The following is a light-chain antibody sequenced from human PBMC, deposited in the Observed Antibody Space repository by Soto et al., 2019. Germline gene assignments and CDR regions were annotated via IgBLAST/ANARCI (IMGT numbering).Light chain of an antibody. J-gene: IGKJ1*01. Sequence: TQSPATLSLSPGERATLSCRASENVSSDLAWYHQKPGQAPRLLIYGASTRATGIPARFSGSGSGTEFTLTINSLQSEDFAVYYCQQYNNWPRTFGQGTKVDIK. CDR2: GAS. CDR3: QQYNNWPRT. CDR1: ENVSSD. V-gene: IGKV3-15*01.